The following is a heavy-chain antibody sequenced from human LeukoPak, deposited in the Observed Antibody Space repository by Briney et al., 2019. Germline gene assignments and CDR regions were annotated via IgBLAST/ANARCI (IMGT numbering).Heavy chain of an antibody. CDR1: GGPFSGYY. Sequence: SETLSLTCAVYGGPFSGYYWIWIRQPPGKELEWIGEINHSGSTNYNPSLKSRVTISVDTSKNQFSLKLSSVTAADTAVYYCAREGAARPLYYYYYGMDVWGQGTTVTVSS. CDR2: INHSGST. V-gene: IGHV4-34*01. CDR3: AREGAARPLYYYYYGMDV. J-gene: IGHJ6*02. D-gene: IGHD6-6*01.